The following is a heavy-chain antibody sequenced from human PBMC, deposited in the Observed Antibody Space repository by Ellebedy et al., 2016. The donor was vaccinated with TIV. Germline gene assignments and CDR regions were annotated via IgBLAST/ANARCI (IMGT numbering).Heavy chain of an antibody. V-gene: IGHV4-59*01. CDR3: ARDLMASGWFDP. J-gene: IGHJ5*02. Sequence: GSLRLSCAVYGGSFSTYYWSWIRQPPGKGLEWIGDIHYSGSTKYNPSLKSRATISVDTSKNQLSLNLNSVTAADTAVYYCARDLMASGWFDPWGQGTLVTVSS. CDR1: GGSFSTYY. D-gene: IGHD5-24*01. CDR2: IHYSGST.